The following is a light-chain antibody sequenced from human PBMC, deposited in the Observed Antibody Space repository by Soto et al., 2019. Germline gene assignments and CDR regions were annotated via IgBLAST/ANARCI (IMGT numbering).Light chain of an antibody. Sequence: EIVLTPSPATLSLSPGERATLSCRASPSVTNYLAWYQQKPGQAPRLLIYGASSRATGIPDRFSGSGSGTDFTLTISRLEPEDFAVYYCQQYGSSPRTCGQGTKGDIK. CDR3: QQYGSSPRT. CDR1: PSVTNY. V-gene: IGKV3-20*01. CDR2: GAS. J-gene: IGKJ1*01.